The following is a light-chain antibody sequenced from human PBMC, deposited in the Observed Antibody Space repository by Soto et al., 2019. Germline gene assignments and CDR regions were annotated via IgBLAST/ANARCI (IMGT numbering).Light chain of an antibody. CDR2: LNSDGSH. CDR3: QTWGTGTVV. J-gene: IGLJ2*01. Sequence: QLVLTQSPSASASLGASVKVTCTLSSGHSSYAIAWHQQQPEKGPRYLMKLNSDGSHSKGDGIPDRFSGSSSGAERYLTISSLQSEDEAEYYCQTWGTGTVVFGGGTKLTVL. V-gene: IGLV4-69*01. CDR1: SGHSSYA.